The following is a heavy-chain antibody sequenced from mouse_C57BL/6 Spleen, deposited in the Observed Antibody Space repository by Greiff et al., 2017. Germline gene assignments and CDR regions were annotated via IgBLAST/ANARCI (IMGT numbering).Heavy chain of an antibody. D-gene: IGHD3-3*01. V-gene: IGHV7-3*01. CDR3: VRYGDLYYFDY. Sequence: EVKLMESGGGLVQPGGSLSLSCAASGFTFTDYYMSWVRQPPGKALEWLGFIRNKANGYTTEYSASVKGRFTISRDNSQSVLYLQMNALRAEASATYYCVRYGDLYYFDYWGKGTTRTVSS. CDR1: GFTFTDYY. J-gene: IGHJ2*01. CDR2: IRNKANGYTT.